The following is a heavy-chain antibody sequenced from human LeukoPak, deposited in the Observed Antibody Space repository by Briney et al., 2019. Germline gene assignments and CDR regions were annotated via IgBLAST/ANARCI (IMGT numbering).Heavy chain of an antibody. CDR2: ISAYNGNT. CDR3: ARSPRSVVVVAATPYDY. D-gene: IGHD2-15*01. Sequence: GASVKVSCKASGYTFTSYGISWVRQAPGQGLEWMGWISAYNGNTNYAQKLQGRVTMTTDTSTSTAYMELRSLRSDDTAVYYCARSPRSVVVVAATPYDYWGQGTLVTVSS. J-gene: IGHJ4*02. CDR1: GYTFTSYG. V-gene: IGHV1-18*04.